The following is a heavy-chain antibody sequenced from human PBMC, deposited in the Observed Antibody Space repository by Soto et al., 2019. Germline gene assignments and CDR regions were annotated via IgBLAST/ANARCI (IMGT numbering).Heavy chain of an antibody. J-gene: IGHJ5*02. CDR3: ARRNCGGDCKFDP. CDR2: ISSGGNTI. V-gene: IGHV3-11*01. D-gene: IGHD2-21*01. CDR1: GFSLSDYY. Sequence: QVQLVESGGGLVKPGGSLRLSCAASGFSLSDYYMSWIRQAPGKGLEWVSCISSGGNTIYYADSVKGRFTMSRDNAKNSLSLQMNSLRAEDTAVYYCARRNCGGDCKFDPWGQGTLVTVSS.